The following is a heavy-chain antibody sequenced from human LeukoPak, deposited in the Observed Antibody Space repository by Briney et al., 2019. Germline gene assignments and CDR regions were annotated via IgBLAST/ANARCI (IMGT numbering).Heavy chain of an antibody. CDR2: ISTYNGNT. Sequence: ASVKVSCKASGYTFINYDFSWVRQAPGQGLEWMGWISTYNGNTDYAQKLQGRVTMTTDTSTSTAYMELRSLRSDDTAVYYCARQGYGGNPQGAADYWGQGTLVTVSS. D-gene: IGHD4-23*01. V-gene: IGHV1-18*01. J-gene: IGHJ4*02. CDR3: ARQGYGGNPQGAADY. CDR1: GYTFINYD.